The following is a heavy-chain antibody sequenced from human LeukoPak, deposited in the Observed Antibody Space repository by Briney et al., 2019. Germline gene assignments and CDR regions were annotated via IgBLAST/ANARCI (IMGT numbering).Heavy chain of an antibody. Sequence: ASVKVSCKASGGTFSSYAISWVRQAPGQGLEWMGGIIPIFGTANYAQKFQGRVTSTADESTSTAYMELSSLRSEDTAVYYCARDSSRGYSGYESDYWGQGTLVTVSS. CDR1: GGTFSSYA. J-gene: IGHJ4*02. CDR2: IIPIFGTA. V-gene: IGHV1-69*13. CDR3: ARDSSRGYSGYESDY. D-gene: IGHD5-12*01.